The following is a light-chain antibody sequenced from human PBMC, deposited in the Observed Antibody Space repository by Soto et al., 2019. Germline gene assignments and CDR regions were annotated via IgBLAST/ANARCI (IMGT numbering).Light chain of an antibody. V-gene: IGLV2-14*01. CDR2: EVS. Sequence: QSALTQPASVSGSPGQSITISCTGTSSDVGGYNYVSWYQQHPGKAPKLMIYEVSNRPSGVSNRFSGSKSGNTASLTTSWLQAEDEADYYCSSYTRSSTVVFGGGTKLTVL. J-gene: IGLJ2*01. CDR3: SSYTRSSTVV. CDR1: SSDVGGYNY.